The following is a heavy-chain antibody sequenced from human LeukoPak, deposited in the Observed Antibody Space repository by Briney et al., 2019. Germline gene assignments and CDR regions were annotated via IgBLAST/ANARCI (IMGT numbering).Heavy chain of an antibody. CDR3: ARVSSGYTSNWFDL. J-gene: IGHJ5*02. CDR1: GYTFTGYY. V-gene: IGHV1-2*02. CDR2: INPNSGGT. D-gene: IGHD6-19*01. Sequence: SVKVSCKASGYTFTGYYIHWVRQAPGQGLEWMGWINPNSGGTNYAQKFQGRVTMTRDTSISTAYMELSRLRSDDTAVYYCARVSSGYTSNWFDLWGQGTLVTVSS.